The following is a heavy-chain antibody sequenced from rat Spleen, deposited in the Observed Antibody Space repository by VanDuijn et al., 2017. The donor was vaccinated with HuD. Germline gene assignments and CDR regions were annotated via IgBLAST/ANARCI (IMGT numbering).Heavy chain of an antibody. D-gene: IGHD1-4*01. CDR2: IWTGGST. CDR3: TGDRHSPGVMDA. Sequence: QVQLKESGPGLVQPSQTLSLTCTVSGFSLTNYHVTWVRQPPGKGLEWMGVIWTGGSTAYNSALKSRLSISRDTSKSQVFLKMNSLQTEDTAIYFCTGDRHSPGVMDAWGQGASVTVSS. J-gene: IGHJ4*01. CDR1: GFSLTNYH. V-gene: IGHV2-43*01.